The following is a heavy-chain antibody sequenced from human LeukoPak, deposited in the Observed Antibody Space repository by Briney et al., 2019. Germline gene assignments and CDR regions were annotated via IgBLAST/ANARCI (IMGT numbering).Heavy chain of an antibody. D-gene: IGHD4/OR15-4a*01. CDR2: IYYSGST. CDR3: ARDGVAYGASWWFDP. V-gene: IGHV4-59*01. CDR1: GGPISSYY. Sequence: SETLSLTCTVSGGPISSYYWSWIRQPPGKGLERIGYIYYSGSTHYNPSLKSRVTISVDTSKNQFSLKLSSVTAADTAVYYCARDGVAYGASWWFDPWGQGTLVTVSS. J-gene: IGHJ5*02.